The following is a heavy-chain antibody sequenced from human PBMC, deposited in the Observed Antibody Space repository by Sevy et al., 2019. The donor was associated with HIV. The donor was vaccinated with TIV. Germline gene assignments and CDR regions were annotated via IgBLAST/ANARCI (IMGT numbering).Heavy chain of an antibody. CDR1: GFTFDDYA. CDR2: ISWNSGNI. J-gene: IGHJ6*02. D-gene: IGHD3-10*01. Sequence: GGSLRLSCAASGFTFDDYAMHWVRQAPGKGMEWVSGISWNSGNIDYADSVKGRLSIARDKAKNSRYLQMNSLRVEDMALYDWAKDRAAGNDYERHYYYYGMDVWGQGTTVTVSS. V-gene: IGHV3-9*03. CDR3: AKDRAAGNDYERHYYYYGMDV.